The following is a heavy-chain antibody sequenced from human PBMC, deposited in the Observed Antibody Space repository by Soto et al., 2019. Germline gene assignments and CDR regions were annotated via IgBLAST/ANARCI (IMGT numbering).Heavy chain of an antibody. Sequence: QVQLVQSGAEVKKPGASVKVSCKASGYTFTIYAMHWVRQAPGQRLEWMGWINDGNGNTEFSQKFQDRITSTRDASASTAYRELSSLRSEDTAVYYCASGSTSGWPFDYWGQGTLVTVSS. J-gene: IGHJ4*02. CDR3: ASGSTSGWPFDY. D-gene: IGHD6-19*01. V-gene: IGHV1-3*01. CDR1: GYTFTIYA. CDR2: INDGNGNT.